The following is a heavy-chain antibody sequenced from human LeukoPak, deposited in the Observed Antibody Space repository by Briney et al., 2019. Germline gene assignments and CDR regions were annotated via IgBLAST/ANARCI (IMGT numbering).Heavy chain of an antibody. CDR3: ARQGQQLATDYFDY. CDR1: GGSISSYY. D-gene: IGHD6-13*01. Sequence: SETLSLTCTVSGGSISSYYWSWIRQPPGKGLEWIGYIYYSGSTNYNPSLKSRVTISVDTSKNQFSLKLSSVTAADTAVYYCARQGQQLATDYFDYWGQGTLVTVSS. V-gene: IGHV4-59*08. J-gene: IGHJ4*02. CDR2: IYYSGST.